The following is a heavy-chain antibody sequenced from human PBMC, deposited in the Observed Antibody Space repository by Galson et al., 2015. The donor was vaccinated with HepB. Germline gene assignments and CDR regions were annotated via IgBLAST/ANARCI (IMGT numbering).Heavy chain of an antibody. CDR3: AHNSVVFRHCIGGSCYSPRGYYFDY. Sequence: PALVKPTQTLTLTCTFSGFSLSTSGVGVGWIRQPPGKALEWLALIYWNDDRRYSPSLKSSLTIIKDTSKNQVVLTMTNMDPVDTATYYCAHNSVVFRHCIGGSCYSPRGYYFDYWGQGTLVTVSS. CDR2: IYWNDDR. CDR1: GFSLSTSGVG. D-gene: IGHD2-15*01. V-gene: IGHV2-5*01. J-gene: IGHJ4*02.